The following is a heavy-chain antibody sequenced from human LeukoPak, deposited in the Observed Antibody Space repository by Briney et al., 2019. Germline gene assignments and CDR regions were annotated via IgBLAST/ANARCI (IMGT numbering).Heavy chain of an antibody. D-gene: IGHD3-22*01. Sequence: PETLSLTCAVYGGSFSGYYWSWIRQPPGKGLEWIGEINHSGSTNYNPSLKSRVTISVDTSKNQFSLKLSSVTAADTAVYYCARSIYVDGYCDYWGQGTLVTVSS. CDR1: GGSFSGYY. J-gene: IGHJ4*02. CDR3: ARSIYVDGYCDY. V-gene: IGHV4-34*01. CDR2: INHSGST.